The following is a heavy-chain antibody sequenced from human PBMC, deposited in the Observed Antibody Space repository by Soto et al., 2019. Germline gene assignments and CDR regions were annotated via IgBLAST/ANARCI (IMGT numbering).Heavy chain of an antibody. J-gene: IGHJ4*02. CDR1: GGSISSSSYY. D-gene: IGHD6-19*01. V-gene: IGHV4-39*07. Sequence: SETLSLTCTVSGGSISSSSYYWTWIRQPPGTGLEWIGEINHSGSTYYNPSLKSRVTISVDRSKNQFSLKLSSVTAADTAVYYCARAGGLGAVAVEYWGQGLLVTVSS. CDR3: ARAGGLGAVAVEY. CDR2: INHSGST.